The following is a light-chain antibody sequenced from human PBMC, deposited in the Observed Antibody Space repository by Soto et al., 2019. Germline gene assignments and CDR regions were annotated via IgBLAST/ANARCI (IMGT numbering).Light chain of an antibody. J-gene: IGKJ1*01. Sequence: DIQMTQSASSLPASVGDRVTITCRASQSISIYLNWYQQKPGKAPKIMIFAASSLQSGVPSRFSGSRSGPEFTLTISSLKPEDFETYYCQQSYSSPPTFGQGTKVDIK. CDR3: QQSYSSPPT. CDR2: AAS. V-gene: IGKV1-39*01. CDR1: QSISIY.